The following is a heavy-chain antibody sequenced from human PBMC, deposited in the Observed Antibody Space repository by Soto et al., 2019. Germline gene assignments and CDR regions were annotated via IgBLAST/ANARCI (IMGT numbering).Heavy chain of an antibody. J-gene: IGHJ4*02. CDR3: ARASSSSSAADY. CDR1: GESINSGGYY. CDR2: IYDSESA. V-gene: IGHV4-31*03. Sequence: QVQLQESGPGLVKPSQTLSLTCSVSGESINSGGYYWSWIRHHPGKGLEWIGYIYDSESAYYNPSLKRRVXXXMXXSKNHFAMRLGSVTAADTAVYYCARASSSSSAADYWGQGTQVTVSS. D-gene: IGHD6-6*01.